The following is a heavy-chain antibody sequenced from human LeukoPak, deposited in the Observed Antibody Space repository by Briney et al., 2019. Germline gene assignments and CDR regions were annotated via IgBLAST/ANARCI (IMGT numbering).Heavy chain of an antibody. D-gene: IGHD2-15*01. CDR3: ARARGYCGGGNCFWYFDL. V-gene: IGHV7-4-1*02. CDR2: INTNAGNP. CDR1: GYTFTTHA. Sequence: GASVKVSCKASGYTFTTHAVNWVRQAPGQGLEWMGWINTNAGNPTYAQGFTGRFVSALDTSVSTAYLQISSLKAEDTAVYYCARARGYCGGGNCFWYFDLWGRGTLVTVSS. J-gene: IGHJ2*01.